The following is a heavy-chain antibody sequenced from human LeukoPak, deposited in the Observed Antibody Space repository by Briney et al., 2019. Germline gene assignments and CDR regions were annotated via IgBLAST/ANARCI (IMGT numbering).Heavy chain of an antibody. CDR2: ISSSGSTI. J-gene: IGHJ3*02. Sequence: PGGSLRLSCAASGFTFSSYEMNWVRQAPGKGLEGVSYISSSGSTIYYADSVKGRFTISRDNAKNSLYLQMNSLRAEDTAVYYCARASAMIVVVRGAFDIWGQGTMDTVSS. V-gene: IGHV3-48*03. D-gene: IGHD3-22*01. CDR1: GFTFSSYE. CDR3: ARASAMIVVVRGAFDI.